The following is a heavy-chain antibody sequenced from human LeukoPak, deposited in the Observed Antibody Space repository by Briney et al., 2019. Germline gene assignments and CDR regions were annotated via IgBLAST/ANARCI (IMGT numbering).Heavy chain of an antibody. V-gene: IGHV3-33*01. CDR3: ARERTGYCSGGSCRYYYYYGMDV. CDR2: IWGDGSSK. CDR1: GFTFSSYG. J-gene: IGHJ6*02. Sequence: GGSLRLSCAASGFTFSSYGMHWVRQAPGKGLEWVAVIWGDGSSKYYADSVKGRFTISRDNSKNTLYLQMNSLRAEDTAVYYCARERTGYCSGGSCRYYYYYGMDVWGQGTTVTVSS. D-gene: IGHD2-15*01.